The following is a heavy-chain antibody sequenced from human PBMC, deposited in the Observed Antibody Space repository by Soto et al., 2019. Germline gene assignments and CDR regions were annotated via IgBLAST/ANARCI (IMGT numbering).Heavy chain of an antibody. D-gene: IGHD6-13*01. J-gene: IGHJ5*02. CDR3: ATTRGIAVGGSFDN. CDR1: GGSISSRSSY. Sequence: PSETLSLTCSVSGGSISSRSSYWGWIRQPPGKGLEWMATIYSGNTYYNPSLKSRVTMSVDTSKNQFSLKLRSAAAPDTATYYCATTRGIAVGGSFDNWGQGTLVTV. CDR2: IYSGNT. V-gene: IGHV4-39*01.